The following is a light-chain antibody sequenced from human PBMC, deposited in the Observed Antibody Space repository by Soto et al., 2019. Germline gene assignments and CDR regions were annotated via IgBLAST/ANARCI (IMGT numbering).Light chain of an antibody. CDR3: QQAYSFPIT. J-gene: IGKJ5*01. CDR1: QSISSY. V-gene: IGKV1-39*01. CDR2: AAS. Sequence: DIQMTQSPSSLSASVGDRFTVTCRASQSISSYLNWYQQKPGKAPELLIHAASSLQSGVPSRFSGSGSGTDFTLTINSLQPEDFATYYCQQAYSFPITFGQGTRLEIK.